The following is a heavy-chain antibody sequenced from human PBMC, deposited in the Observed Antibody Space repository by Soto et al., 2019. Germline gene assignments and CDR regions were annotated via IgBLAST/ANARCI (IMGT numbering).Heavy chain of an antibody. D-gene: IGHD3-10*01. CDR2: IGTAGDT. V-gene: IGHV3-13*01. CDR1: GSTFSSYD. Sequence: GGSLRLSCAASGSTFSSYDMHWVRQATGKGLEWVSAIGTAGDTYYPGSVKGRFTISRENAKNSLYLQMNSLRAGDTAVYYCARGNYYASGGTGDAFDIWGQGTMVTVSS. CDR3: ARGNYYASGGTGDAFDI. J-gene: IGHJ3*02.